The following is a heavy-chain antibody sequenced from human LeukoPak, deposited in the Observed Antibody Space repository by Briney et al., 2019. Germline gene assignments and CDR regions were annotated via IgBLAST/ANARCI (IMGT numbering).Heavy chain of an antibody. D-gene: IGHD3-9*01. V-gene: IGHV4-59*01. CDR3: ARDYYDILTGYYNGFDY. Sequence: SETLSLTCTVSGGSISSYYWSWIRQPPGKGLEWIGYIYYSGSTNYNPSLKSRVTISVDTSKNQFSLKLSSVTAADTAVYYCARDYYDILTGYYNGFDYWGQGTLDTVSS. CDR2: IYYSGST. J-gene: IGHJ4*02. CDR1: GGSISSYY.